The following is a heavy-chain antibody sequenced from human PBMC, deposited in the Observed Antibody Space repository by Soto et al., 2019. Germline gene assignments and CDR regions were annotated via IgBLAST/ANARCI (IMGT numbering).Heavy chain of an antibody. Sequence: QVQLQESGPGLVKPSQTLSLTCTVSGGSISSGDYYWSWIRQPPGKGLEWIGYIYYSGSPYYNPSLQSRVTISVDTPKNPFSLQLSSVTAADTAVYYCACAVTTVTTTDAFDIWGQGTMVTVSS. J-gene: IGHJ3*02. CDR3: ACAVTTVTTTDAFDI. D-gene: IGHD4-17*01. V-gene: IGHV4-30-4*01. CDR2: IYYSGSP. CDR1: GGSISSGDYY.